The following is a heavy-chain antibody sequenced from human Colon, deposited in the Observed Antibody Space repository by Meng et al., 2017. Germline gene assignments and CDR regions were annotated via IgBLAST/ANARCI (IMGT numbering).Heavy chain of an antibody. CDR3: ARDDDTSSRYSQFNY. J-gene: IGHJ4*02. D-gene: IGHD3-22*01. V-gene: IGHV3-33*01. CDR1: GFTFNHYG. Sequence: GESLKISCATSGFTFNHYGIHWVRQAPGKGLEWVAVIFYDGSKQLYADSVRGRFTVSRDSSKSTVHLHMNSLRAEDTAMYFCARDDDTSSRYSQFNYWGQGILVTVSS. CDR2: IFYDGSKQ.